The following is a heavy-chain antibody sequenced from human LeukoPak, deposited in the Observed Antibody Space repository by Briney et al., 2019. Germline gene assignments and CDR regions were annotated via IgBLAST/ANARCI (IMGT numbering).Heavy chain of an antibody. CDR1: GGSFSGYY. Sequence: SETLSLTCAVYGGSFSGYYWSWIRQPPEKGLEWIGEINHSGSTNYNPSLKSRVTISVDTSKNQFSLKLSSVTAADTAVYYCARGMPLYDFWSGYSSFDYWGQGTLVTVSS. V-gene: IGHV4-34*01. D-gene: IGHD3-3*01. CDR2: INHSGST. J-gene: IGHJ4*02. CDR3: ARGMPLYDFWSGYSSFDY.